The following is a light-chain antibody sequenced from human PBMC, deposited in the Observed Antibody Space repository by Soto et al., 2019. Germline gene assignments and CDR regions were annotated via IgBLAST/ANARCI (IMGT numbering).Light chain of an antibody. CDR2: GAS. V-gene: IGKV3-20*01. CDR1: QSVSAN. Sequence: MTQSPDTLSVSPGERVTLSCRASQSVSANLAWYKQRPGQAPRLLIYGASSRATGIPDRLSGSGSGTEFTLTIGRMEPEDFAVYYCQQYGSSPTFGGGTKVDIK. J-gene: IGKJ4*01. CDR3: QQYGSSPT.